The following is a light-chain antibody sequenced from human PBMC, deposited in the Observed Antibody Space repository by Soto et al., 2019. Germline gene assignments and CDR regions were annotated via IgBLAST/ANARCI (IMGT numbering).Light chain of an antibody. CDR1: QSVFYSSNSKNH. CDR3: QQYYSTPPT. V-gene: IGKV4-1*01. J-gene: IGKJ2*01. Sequence: DIVMTQSPDSLAVSLGERATINCKSSQSVFYSSNSKNHLAWYQQKPGQSPKVLIYWASTRESGVPDRFSGSGSGTEFTLTITSLQAEDVAVYYCQQYYSTPPTFGQGTKLEIK. CDR2: WAS.